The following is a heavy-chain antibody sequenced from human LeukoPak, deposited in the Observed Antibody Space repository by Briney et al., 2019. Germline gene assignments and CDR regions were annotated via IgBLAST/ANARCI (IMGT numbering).Heavy chain of an antibody. CDR1: GYTFTGYY. V-gene: IGHV1-2*04. CDR3: ARMGLLSSNYYYYYGMDV. D-gene: IGHD2-21*01. CDR2: INPNSGGT. Sequence: ASVKVSCKASGYTFTGYYIHWVRQAPGQGLEWMGWINPNSGGTNYAQKFQGWVTMTRDTSISTAYMELSRLRSDDTAVYYCARMGLLSSNYYYYYGMDVWGQGTTVTVSS. J-gene: IGHJ6*02.